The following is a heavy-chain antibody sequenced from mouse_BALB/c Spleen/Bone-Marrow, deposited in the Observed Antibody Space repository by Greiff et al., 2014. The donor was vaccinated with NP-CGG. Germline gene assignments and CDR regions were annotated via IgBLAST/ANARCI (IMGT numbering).Heavy chain of an antibody. Sequence: QVQLQQSGAELVRPGSSVKISCKASGYVFSSYWMIWVRQRPGQGLEWIGQIYPGDGDTNYSGKFKGKATLTADKSSSTAYMQLSSLTSEDSAVYFCARSGYGSNYDYWGQGTTLTVSS. J-gene: IGHJ2*01. V-gene: IGHV1-80*01. CDR2: IYPGDGDT. CDR3: ARSGYGSNYDY. CDR1: GYVFSSYW. D-gene: IGHD1-1*01.